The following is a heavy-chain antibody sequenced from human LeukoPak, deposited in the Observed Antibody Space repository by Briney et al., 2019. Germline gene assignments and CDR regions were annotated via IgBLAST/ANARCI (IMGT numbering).Heavy chain of an antibody. D-gene: IGHD3-3*01. V-gene: IGHV3-7*01. CDR3: AREVPNYDFWSGYNYNGMDV. Sequence: GGSLRLPCAASGFTFSQYCMNWVRQAPGKGLEWVANIKQDGYEKYYVDSVKGRFTISRDNAKNSLYLHMNSLRAEDTAVYYCAREVPNYDFWSGYNYNGMDVWGQGTTVAVSS. J-gene: IGHJ6*02. CDR1: GFTFSQYC. CDR2: IKQDGYEK.